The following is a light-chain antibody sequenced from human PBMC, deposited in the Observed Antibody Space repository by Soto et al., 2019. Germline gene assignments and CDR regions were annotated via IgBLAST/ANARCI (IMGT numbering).Light chain of an antibody. Sequence: QSVLTQPPSASGTPGQRVTISCSGSSSNVGSNTVSWYQQLPGTAPKVLIYSDDQRPSGVPDRFSGSRSGSSASLAISGLQSGDEADYYCQSYDSSLSGYVFGTGTKVTVL. J-gene: IGLJ1*01. CDR1: SSNVGSNT. CDR2: SDD. V-gene: IGLV1-44*01. CDR3: QSYDSSLSGYV.